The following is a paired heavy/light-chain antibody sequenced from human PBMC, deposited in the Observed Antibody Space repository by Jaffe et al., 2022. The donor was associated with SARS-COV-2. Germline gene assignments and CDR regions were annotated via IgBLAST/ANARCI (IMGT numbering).Light chain of an antibody. CDR3: QQYDNWPPWT. J-gene: IGKJ1*01. Sequence: EIVMTQSPATLSVSPGERATLSCRASESVSSNLAWYQQNPGQAPRLLIYRASTRATGIPARFSGSGSGTEFTLTISSLQSEDFAVYYCQQYDNWPPWTFGQGTKVEIK. CDR1: ESVSSN. CDR2: RAS. V-gene: IGKV3-15*01.
Heavy chain of an antibody. D-gene: IGHD3-10*01. Sequence: EVQLLESGGGLVQPGGSLRLSCAASGFTFSSYAMSWVRQAPGKGLEWVSVITDSGGSTYDADSVKGRFTISRDNSKNTVYLQMKSLRAEDTAVYYCAFGSRGSRAEYFQYWGQGTLVTVSS. CDR1: GFTFSSYA. CDR2: ITDSGGST. J-gene: IGHJ1*01. V-gene: IGHV3-23*01. CDR3: AFGSRGSRAEYFQY.